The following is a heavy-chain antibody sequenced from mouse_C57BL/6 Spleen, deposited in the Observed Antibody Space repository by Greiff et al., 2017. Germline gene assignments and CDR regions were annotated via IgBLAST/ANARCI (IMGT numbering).Heavy chain of an antibody. Sequence: EVQVVESGGGLVQPGGSMKLSCAASGFTFSDAWMDWVRQSPEQGLEWVAEIRNKANNPATYYAESVKGRFTISRDDSKSSVYLQMHSLRAEDTGIYYCTGSRQEAMDDWGQGTSVTVSS. V-gene: IGHV6-6*01. CDR2: IRNKANNPAT. CDR3: TGSRQEAMDD. D-gene: IGHD3-2*01. J-gene: IGHJ4*01. CDR1: GFTFSDAW.